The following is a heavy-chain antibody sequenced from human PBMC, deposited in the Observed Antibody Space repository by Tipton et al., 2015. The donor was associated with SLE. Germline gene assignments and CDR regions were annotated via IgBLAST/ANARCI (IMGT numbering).Heavy chain of an antibody. V-gene: IGHV4-34*12. D-gene: IGHD3-22*01. CDR3: ARDSRIGWFDP. Sequence: TLSLTCAVHGGSPHAYYWTWIRQKPGKGLEWIGTIFYGESTYYNPSLKSRVTISIDTSKNHFSLKLTSVTAADTAVYYCARDSRIGWFDPWGQGTLVTVSS. CDR1: GGSPHAYY. CDR2: IFYGEST. J-gene: IGHJ5*02.